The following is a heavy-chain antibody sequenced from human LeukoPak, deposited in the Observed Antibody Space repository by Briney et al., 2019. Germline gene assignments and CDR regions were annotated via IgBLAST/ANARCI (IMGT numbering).Heavy chain of an antibody. D-gene: IGHD2-2*01. CDR2: ISYDGSNK. Sequence: GGSLRLSCAASGFTFSNYAVHWVRQAPGKGLEWVAVISYDGSNKYYADSVKGRFTLFRDNSKNTLYLQMSSLRAEDTAVYYCARDLCLPYCGTTSCPAVDYWGQGTLVTVSS. CDR1: GFTFSNYA. V-gene: IGHV3-30-3*01. J-gene: IGHJ4*02. CDR3: ARDLCLPYCGTTSCPAVDY.